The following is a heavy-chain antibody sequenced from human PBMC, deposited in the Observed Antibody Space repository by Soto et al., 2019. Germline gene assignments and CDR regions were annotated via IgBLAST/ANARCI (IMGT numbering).Heavy chain of an antibody. CDR3: ARARDYDAWSGYTSQYYYYGMDV. CDR2: TYYRSKWYI. Sequence: TLSLTCAISGDRVSTNSAAWNWIRQSPSRGLEWLGRTYYRSKWYIDYALSVQSRITINPDTSKNQFSLQLDSVTPDDTAVYYCARARDYDAWSGYTSQYYYYGMDVWGQGTTVTVSS. V-gene: IGHV6-1*01. J-gene: IGHJ6*02. D-gene: IGHD3-3*01. CDR1: GDRVSTNSAA.